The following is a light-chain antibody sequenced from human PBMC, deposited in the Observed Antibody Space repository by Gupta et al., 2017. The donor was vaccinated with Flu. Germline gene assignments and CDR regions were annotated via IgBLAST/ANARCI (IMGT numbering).Light chain of an antibody. J-gene: IGLJ2*01. CDR1: SSDVGGYCY. Sequence: QSALTQPASVSGSPGQSITISCIGTSSDVGGYCYVSWYQQHPGKAPKLIIYDVHSRPSGISNRFSGSKSGNTASLTISGLQAEDEGHYYCSSFTGRNSVFGGGTKLTVL. CDR3: SSFTGRNSV. CDR2: DVH. V-gene: IGLV2-14*03.